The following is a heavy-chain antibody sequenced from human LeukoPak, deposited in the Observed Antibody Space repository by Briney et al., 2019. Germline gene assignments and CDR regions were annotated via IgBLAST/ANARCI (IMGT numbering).Heavy chain of an antibody. V-gene: IGHV3-21*01. CDR1: GSTFTTYT. CDR2: ISSSSSYI. CDR3: ARIYSSSSSRGAFDI. Sequence: PGGSPRLSCAASGSTFTTYTMNWVRQATGKGLEWVSSISSSSSYIYYADSVKGRFTISRDNAKNSLYLQMNSLRAEDTAVYYCARIYSSSSSRGAFDIWGQGTMVTVSS. J-gene: IGHJ3*02. D-gene: IGHD6-6*01.